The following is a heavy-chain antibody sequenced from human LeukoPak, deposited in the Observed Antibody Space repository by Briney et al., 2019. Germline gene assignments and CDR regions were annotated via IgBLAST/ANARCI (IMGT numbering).Heavy chain of an antibody. CDR2: INGASGGT. CDR1: GYSFYGYF. D-gene: IGHD1/OR15-1a*01. Sequence: ASVKVSCKASGYSFYGYFMHWVRQAPGQGLEWMGWINGASGGTNYAQKFQGRVTMTRDTSTSTAYMELTRLQSDDTAIYYCARDGGAGTEDAFDIWGQGTMVTVSS. CDR3: ARDGGAGTEDAFDI. V-gene: IGHV1-2*02. J-gene: IGHJ3*02.